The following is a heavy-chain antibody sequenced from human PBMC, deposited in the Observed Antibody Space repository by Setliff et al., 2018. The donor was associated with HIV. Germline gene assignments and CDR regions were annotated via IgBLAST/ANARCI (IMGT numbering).Heavy chain of an antibody. V-gene: IGHV1-69*13. CDR1: GGTFRNYG. J-gene: IGHJ6*02. CDR2: IIPIFGTT. Sequence: SVKVSCKASGGTFRNYGISWVRQAPGQGLEWMGGIIPIFGTTNYAQKFQGRVTITADESTTTAYMELSSLRSEDTAVYYCVRVTSSSTCYNYYYGMDVWGQGTKVTVSS. CDR3: VRVTSSSTCYNYYYGMDV. D-gene: IGHD6-6*01.